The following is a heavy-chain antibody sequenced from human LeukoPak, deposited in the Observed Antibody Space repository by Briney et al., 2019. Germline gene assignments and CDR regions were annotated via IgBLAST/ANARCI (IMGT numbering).Heavy chain of an antibody. D-gene: IGHD2-2*01. CDR2: ISNSGRT. J-gene: IGHJ3*01. V-gene: IGHV4-59*03. CDR3: ATCTTNCYGWFHV. CDR1: GGSISSYY. Sequence: PSETLSLTCSVSGGSISSYYWIWIRQPPGKGLVWIGYISNSGRTNYHPSLESRVTISVDQSNNQFSLKLSSVTAADTAVYYGATCTTNCYGWFHVWGQGTMVTVSS.